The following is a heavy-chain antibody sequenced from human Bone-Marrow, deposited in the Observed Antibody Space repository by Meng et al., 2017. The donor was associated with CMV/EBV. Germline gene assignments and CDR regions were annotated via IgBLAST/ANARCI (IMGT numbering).Heavy chain of an antibody. V-gene: IGHV3-30*02. Sequence: GGSLRLSCAASGFTFSSYGMHWVRQAPGKGLEWVAFIRYDGSNKYYADSVKGRFTISRDNSKNTLYLQMNSLRAEDTAVYYCAREFQNFWSGYYYYYGMDVWGQGTTVTVSS. D-gene: IGHD3-3*01. CDR2: IRYDGSNK. CDR3: AREFQNFWSGYYYYYGMDV. J-gene: IGHJ6*02. CDR1: GFTFSSYG.